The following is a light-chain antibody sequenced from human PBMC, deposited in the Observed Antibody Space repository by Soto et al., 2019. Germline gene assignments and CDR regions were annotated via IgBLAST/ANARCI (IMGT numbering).Light chain of an antibody. CDR3: QKYNSAPLT. J-gene: IGKJ4*01. CDR1: QGISNY. V-gene: IGKV1-27*01. Sequence: DIQMTQSPSSLSASVGDRVTITGRASQGISNYLAWYQQKPGKVPKLLIYAASTLQSGVPSRFSGSGSGTDFTLTISSLQPGDVATYYCQKYNSAPLTFGGGTKVEIK. CDR2: AAS.